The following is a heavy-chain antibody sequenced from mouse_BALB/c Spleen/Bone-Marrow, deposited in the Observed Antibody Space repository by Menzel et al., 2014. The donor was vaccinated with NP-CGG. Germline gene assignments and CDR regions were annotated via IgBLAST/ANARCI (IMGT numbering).Heavy chain of an antibody. Sequence: EVHLVESGGGLVKPGGSLKLSCAASGFTFSSYAMSWVRQTPEKRLEWVATISSGGRYTYYPDSVKGRFTISRDNAKNTLYLQMSSLRPEDTAMYYCARPPYYGSSEWYFDVWGAGTTVTVSS. CDR2: ISSGGRYT. J-gene: IGHJ1*01. D-gene: IGHD1-1*01. CDR1: GFTFSSYA. CDR3: ARPPYYGSSEWYFDV. V-gene: IGHV5-9-3*01.